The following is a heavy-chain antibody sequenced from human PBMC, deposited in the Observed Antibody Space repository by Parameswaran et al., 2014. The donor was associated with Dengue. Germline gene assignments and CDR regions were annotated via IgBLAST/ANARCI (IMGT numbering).Heavy chain of an antibody. CDR3: ARGDCSSTSCYTEGPQSGYYYYYYYMDV. CDR2: ISSSSSYI. Sequence: WIRQPPGKGLEWVSCISSSSSYIEYGDSVKGRFTISRDNVKNSLYLQMDSLRAEDTALYYCARGDCSSTSCYTEGPQSGYYYYYYYMDVWGKGTTVTVSS. V-gene: IGHV3-21*04. J-gene: IGHJ6*03. D-gene: IGHD2-2*02.